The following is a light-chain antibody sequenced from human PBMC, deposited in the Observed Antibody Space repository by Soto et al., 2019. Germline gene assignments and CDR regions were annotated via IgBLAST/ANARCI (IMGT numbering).Light chain of an antibody. CDR2: GAS. CDR3: QKYNKWPPET. J-gene: IGKJ1*01. V-gene: IGKV3-15*01. CDR1: QSVSSN. Sequence: EVVLTQSPGTLSLSPGERATLSCRASQSVSSNLAWYQQRPGQAPRLLIYGASNRATGIPARFSGSGSGTEFTLTISSLQSEDFAVYYCQKYNKWPPETFGQGTKVDIK.